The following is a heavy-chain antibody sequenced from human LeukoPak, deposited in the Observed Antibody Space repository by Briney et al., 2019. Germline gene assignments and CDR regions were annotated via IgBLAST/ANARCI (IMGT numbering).Heavy chain of an antibody. J-gene: IGHJ3*02. Sequence: SETLSLTCTVSGYSISSGYYWGWTRQPPGKGLEWIGSIYHSGSTYYNPSLKSRVTISVDTSKNQFSLKLSSVTAADTAVYYCARALLWFGELLWTRDAAPDAFDIWGQGTMVTVSS. CDR1: GYSISSGYY. CDR3: ARALLWFGELLWTRDAAPDAFDI. V-gene: IGHV4-38-2*02. D-gene: IGHD3-10*01. CDR2: IYHSGST.